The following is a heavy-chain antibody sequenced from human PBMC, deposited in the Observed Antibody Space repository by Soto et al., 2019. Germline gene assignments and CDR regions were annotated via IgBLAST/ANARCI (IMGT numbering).Heavy chain of an antibody. CDR2: SSSSSSYI. V-gene: IGHV3-21*01. D-gene: IGHD3-10*01. CDR3: ARDPLWFGELSLNNWFDP. Sequence: LRLSCAASGFTFSSYSMNWVRQAPGKGLEWVSSSSSSSSYIYYADSVKGRFTISRDNAKNSLYLQMNSLRAEDTAVYYCARDPLWFGELSLNNWFDPWGQGTLVTVSS. J-gene: IGHJ5*02. CDR1: GFTFSSYS.